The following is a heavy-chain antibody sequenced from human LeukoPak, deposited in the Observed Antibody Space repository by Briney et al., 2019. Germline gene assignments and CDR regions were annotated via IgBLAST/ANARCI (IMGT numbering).Heavy chain of an antibody. J-gene: IGHJ1*01. CDR2: IYYSGRT. D-gene: IGHD3-22*01. CDR1: GDSISRSDSY. CDR3: ARRRYYDGSGYLE. V-gene: IGHV4-39*01. Sequence: PSETLSLTCSLSGDSISRSDSYWDWIRQAPVKGLEWIGTIYYSGRTYYSPTLKSRVTMSVDRSNNQFSLNLRSVTAADTAVYCCARRRYYDGSGYLEWGQGTLLSVSS.